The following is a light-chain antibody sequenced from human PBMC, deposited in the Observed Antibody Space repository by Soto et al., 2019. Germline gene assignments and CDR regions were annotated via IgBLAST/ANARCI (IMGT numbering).Light chain of an antibody. CDR1: QTISTY. CDR3: QQSHGIPYT. CDR2: AAS. J-gene: IGKJ2*01. V-gene: IGKV1-39*01. Sequence: DIQMTQSPSSLSASVGDRVTITCRVSQTISTYLNWNQQEPGKAPKLLIYAASSLQSGVPSRFSGSGSGTDFTLTISSLQPEDFAAYYCQQSHGIPYTFGQGTKLEIK.